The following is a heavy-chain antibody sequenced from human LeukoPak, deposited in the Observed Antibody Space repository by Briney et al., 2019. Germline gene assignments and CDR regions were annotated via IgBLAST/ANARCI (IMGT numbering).Heavy chain of an antibody. D-gene: IGHD3-10*01. CDR2: IIPILGIA. V-gene: IGHV1-69*04. CDR3: ARDPRLWFGDNAFDI. Sequence: ASVKVSCKASGGTFSSYAISWVRQAPGQGLEWMGRIIPILGIANYAQKFQGRVTITADKPTSTAYMELSSLRSEDTAVYYCARDPRLWFGDNAFDIWGQGTMVTVSS. CDR1: GGTFSSYA. J-gene: IGHJ3*02.